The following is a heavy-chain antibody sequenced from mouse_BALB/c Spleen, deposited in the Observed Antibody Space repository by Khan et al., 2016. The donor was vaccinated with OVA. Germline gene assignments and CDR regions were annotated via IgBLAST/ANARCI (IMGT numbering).Heavy chain of an antibody. D-gene: IGHD1-1*01. CDR1: GYSITSGYA. J-gene: IGHJ2*01. CDR3: ARGNYCGYYFDY. CDR2: ISYSGGT. V-gene: IGHV3-2*02. Sequence: EVELVESGPGLVKPSQSLSLTCTVTGYSITSGYAWYWIRQSPGNQLEWMGYISYSGGTCYNPSLKSRITITRDTSKNQFFLQLNSVTTEDTATYYCARGNYCGYYFDYWGQGTPLTVSS.